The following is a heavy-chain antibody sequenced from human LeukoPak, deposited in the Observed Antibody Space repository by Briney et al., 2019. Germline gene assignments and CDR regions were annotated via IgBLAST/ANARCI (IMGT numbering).Heavy chain of an antibody. CDR1: GFTFRTHA. Sequence: GGSLRLSCAASGFTFRTHAMSWVRQAPGKGLEWVSDLSGNGASIYYADSVKGRFTISRDNSRNALYLEMNSLRADDTAVYFCAREPETWIVLTKYFDYWGQGALVTVSS. CDR2: LSGNGASI. V-gene: IGHV3-23*01. CDR3: AREPETWIVLTKYFDY. D-gene: IGHD1-14*01. J-gene: IGHJ4*02.